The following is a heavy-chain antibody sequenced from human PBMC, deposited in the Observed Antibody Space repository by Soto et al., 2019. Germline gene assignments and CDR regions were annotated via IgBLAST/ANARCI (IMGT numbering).Heavy chain of an antibody. J-gene: IGHJ6*02. CDR3: AKGLGKYYDSSGYYRDYYYYGMDV. D-gene: IGHD3-22*01. CDR2: ISGSGGST. CDR1: GFTFSSYA. V-gene: IGHV3-23*01. Sequence: GGSLRLSCAASGFTFSSYAMSWVRQAPGKGLEWVSAISGSGGSTYYADSVKGRFTISRDNSKNTLYLQMNSLRAEDTAAYYCAKGLGKYYDSSGYYRDYYYYGMDVWGQGTTVTVSS.